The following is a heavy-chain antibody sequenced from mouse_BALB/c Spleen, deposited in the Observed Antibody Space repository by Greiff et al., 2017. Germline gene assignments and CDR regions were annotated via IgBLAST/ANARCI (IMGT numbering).Heavy chain of an antibody. CDR1: GFTFSSYA. V-gene: IGHV5-9-4*01. J-gene: IGHJ3*01. CDR3: ARKTFAY. Sequence: EVQLVESGGGLVQPGGSLKLSCAASGFTFSSYAMSWVRQSPEKRLEWVAEISSGGSYTYYPDTVTGRFTISRDNAKNTLYLEMSSLRSEDTAMYYCARKTFAYWGQGTLVTVSA. CDR2: ISSGGSYT.